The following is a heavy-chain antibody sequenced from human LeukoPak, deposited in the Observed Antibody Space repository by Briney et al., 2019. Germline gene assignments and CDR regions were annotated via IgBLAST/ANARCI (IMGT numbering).Heavy chain of an antibody. D-gene: IGHD1-26*01. V-gene: IGHV4-59*01. Sequence: PSETLSLTCTVSGGSMSTYYWSWIRQPPGKGLEWIGYIHYSGSTNYNPSLKSRVTISVDTSRNQFSLKLSSVTAADTAVYYCARGGTVRNGMDVWGQGTTVTVSS. CDR3: ARGGTVRNGMDV. CDR2: IHYSGST. CDR1: GGSMSTYY. J-gene: IGHJ6*02.